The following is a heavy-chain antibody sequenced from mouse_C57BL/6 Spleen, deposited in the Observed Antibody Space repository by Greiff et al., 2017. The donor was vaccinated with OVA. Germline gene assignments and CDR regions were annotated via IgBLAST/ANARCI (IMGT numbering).Heavy chain of an antibody. CDR2: FHPYNDDT. J-gene: IGHJ2*01. D-gene: IGHD2-1*01. CDR1: GYTFTTYP. CDR3: ARGIYYGNYFDY. V-gene: IGHV1-47*01. Sequence: QVQLKQSGAELVKPGASVKMSCKASGYTFTTYPIEWMKQNHGKSLEWIGNFHPYNDDTKYNEKFKGKATLTVEKSSSTVYLELSRLTSDDSAVYYCARGIYYGNYFDYWGQGTTLTVSS.